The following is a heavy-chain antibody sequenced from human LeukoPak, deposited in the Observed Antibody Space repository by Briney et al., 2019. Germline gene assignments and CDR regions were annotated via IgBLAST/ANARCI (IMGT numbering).Heavy chain of an antibody. J-gene: IGHJ4*02. CDR3: ARDGYNYRRFDY. CDR1: GGSISSGSYY. D-gene: IGHD5-24*01. V-gene: IGHV4-61*02. CDR2: IYTSGST. Sequence: PSETLSLTCTVSGGSISSGSYYWSWIRQPAGEGLEWIGRIYTSGSTNCNPSLKSRVTISVDTSKNQFSLKLSSVTAADTAVYYCARDGYNYRRFDYWGQGTLVTVSS.